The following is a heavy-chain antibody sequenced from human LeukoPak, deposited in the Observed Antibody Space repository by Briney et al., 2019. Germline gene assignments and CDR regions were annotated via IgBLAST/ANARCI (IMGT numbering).Heavy chain of an antibody. D-gene: IGHD5-24*01. CDR2: IKQDGSEK. CDR1: GFTFSGYW. V-gene: IGHV3-7*01. Sequence: GGSLRLSCAASGFTFSGYWMTWGRQAPGKGLEWVANIKQDGSEKYYVDSVKGRFTISRDNAKNSLYLQMNSLRAEDTAVYYCAGGRDVYRYWGQGTLVTVSS. J-gene: IGHJ4*02. CDR3: AGGRDVYRY.